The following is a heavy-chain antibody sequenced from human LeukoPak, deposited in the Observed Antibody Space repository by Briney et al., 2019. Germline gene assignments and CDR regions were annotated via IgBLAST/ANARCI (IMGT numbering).Heavy chain of an antibody. CDR2: ISSSSSYI. CDR3: AARRGYYHYMDV. Sequence: GGSLRLSCAASGFTFSSYSMNWVRQAPGKGLEWVSSISSSSSYIYYADSVKGRFTISRDNAKNSLYLQMNSLTAEDTAVYYCAARRGYYHYMDVWGKGTTVTVSS. D-gene: IGHD3-3*01. V-gene: IGHV3-21*04. J-gene: IGHJ6*03. CDR1: GFTFSSYS.